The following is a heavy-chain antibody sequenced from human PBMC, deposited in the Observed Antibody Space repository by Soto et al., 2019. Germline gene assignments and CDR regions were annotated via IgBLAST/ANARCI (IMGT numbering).Heavy chain of an antibody. CDR3: ARDKIAAAGTLSYGMDV. V-gene: IGHV1-69*13. Sequence: SVKVSCKASGGTFSSYAISWVRQAPGQGLEWMGGIIPIFGTANYAQKFQGRVTITADESTSTAYMELSSLRSEDTAVYYCARDKIAAAGTLSYGMDVWGQGTTVTVSS. D-gene: IGHD6-13*01. CDR1: GGTFSSYA. J-gene: IGHJ6*02. CDR2: IIPIFGTA.